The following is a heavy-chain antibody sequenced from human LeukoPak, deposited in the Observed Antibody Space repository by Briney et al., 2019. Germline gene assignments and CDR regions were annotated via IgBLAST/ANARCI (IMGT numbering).Heavy chain of an antibody. J-gene: IGHJ4*02. D-gene: IGHD2-15*01. CDR3: ARSLGYCSGGSCPFDY. Sequence: GASVKVSCKASGYTFTSYGISWVRQAPGQGLEWMGWISAYNGNTNYAQELQGRVTMTTDTSTSTAYMELRSLRSDDTAVYYCARSLGYCSGGSCPFDYWGQGTLVTVSS. V-gene: IGHV1-18*01. CDR2: ISAYNGNT. CDR1: GYTFTSYG.